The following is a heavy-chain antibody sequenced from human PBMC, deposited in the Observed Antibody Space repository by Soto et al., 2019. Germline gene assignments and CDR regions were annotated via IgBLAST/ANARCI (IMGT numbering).Heavy chain of an antibody. D-gene: IGHD6-6*01. J-gene: IGHJ6*02. Sequence: GGSLRLSCAASGFTFSSYSMNWVRQAPGKGLEWVSSISSSSSYMYYADSVKGRFTISRDNAKNSLYLQMNSLRAEDTAVYYCARMASIAGMDVWGQGTTVTVSS. V-gene: IGHV3-21*01. CDR1: GFTFSSYS. CDR3: ARMASIAGMDV. CDR2: ISSSSSYM.